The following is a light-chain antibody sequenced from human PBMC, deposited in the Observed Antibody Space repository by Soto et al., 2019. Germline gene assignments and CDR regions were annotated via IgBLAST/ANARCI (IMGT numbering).Light chain of an antibody. Sequence: EIVMTQSAVTLSVSPGERATLSCRASQSVGINVAWYQQKPGQAPRLLIYGASSRATGVPARFSGSGSGTEFTLTITSLQSEDSAVYFCQQYNNWPRTFGQGTKVDIK. V-gene: IGKV3-15*01. CDR2: GAS. J-gene: IGKJ1*01. CDR3: QQYNNWPRT. CDR1: QSVGIN.